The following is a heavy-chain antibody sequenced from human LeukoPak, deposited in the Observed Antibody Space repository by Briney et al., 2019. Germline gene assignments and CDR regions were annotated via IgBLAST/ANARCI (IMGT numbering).Heavy chain of an antibody. CDR1: GFTVSSNY. V-gene: IGHV3-30*03. CDR2: ISYDGSNK. J-gene: IGHJ3*02. D-gene: IGHD3-10*01. CDR3: ARDLNWSLVWFGGDVAFDI. Sequence: PGGSLRLSCAASGFTVSSNYMSWVRQAPGKGLEWVAVISYDGSNKYYADSVKGRFTISRDNSKNTLYLQMNSLRAEDTAVYYCARDLNWSLVWFGGDVAFDIWGQGTMVTVSS.